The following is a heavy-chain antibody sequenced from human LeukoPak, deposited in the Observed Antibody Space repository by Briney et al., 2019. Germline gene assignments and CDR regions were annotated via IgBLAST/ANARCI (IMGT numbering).Heavy chain of an antibody. Sequence: PSETLSLTCTVSGGSISSGGYYWSWIRQPPGKGLEWIGYIYYSGSTNYNPSLKSRVTISVDTSKNQFSLKLSSVTAADTAVYYCARKPPPHYDFWSGYTGAFDIWGQGTMVTVSS. CDR2: IYYSGST. J-gene: IGHJ3*02. CDR3: ARKPPPHYDFWSGYTGAFDI. D-gene: IGHD3-3*01. V-gene: IGHV4-61*08. CDR1: GGSISSGGYY.